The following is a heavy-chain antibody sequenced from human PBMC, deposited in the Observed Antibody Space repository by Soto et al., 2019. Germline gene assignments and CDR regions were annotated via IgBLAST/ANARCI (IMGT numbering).Heavy chain of an antibody. CDR3: ANGIAVAGTYDY. CDR1: GFSVSNNY. CDR2: ISYDGSNK. V-gene: IGHV3-30*18. Sequence: GGSLILSCVDAGFSVSNNYMSLVLQAPGKGLECVAVISYDGSNKYYADSLKGRFTISRDNSKNTLYLQMNSLRAEDTAVYYCANGIAVAGTYDYWGQGTLVTVSS. D-gene: IGHD6-19*01. J-gene: IGHJ4*02.